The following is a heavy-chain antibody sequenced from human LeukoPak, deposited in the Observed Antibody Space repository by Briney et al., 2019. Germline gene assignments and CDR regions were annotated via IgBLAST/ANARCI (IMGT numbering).Heavy chain of an antibody. CDR1: GGSFSGYY. Sequence: SETLSLTCAVYGGSFSGYYWSWIRQPPGKGLEWIAEINHSGSTNYNPSLKSRVTISVDTSKNQFSLKLSSVTAADTAVYYCARVVRVPAAVRRTLDYWGQGTLVTVSS. D-gene: IGHD3-10*01. CDR3: ARVVRVPAAVRRTLDY. CDR2: INHSGST. J-gene: IGHJ4*02. V-gene: IGHV4-34*01.